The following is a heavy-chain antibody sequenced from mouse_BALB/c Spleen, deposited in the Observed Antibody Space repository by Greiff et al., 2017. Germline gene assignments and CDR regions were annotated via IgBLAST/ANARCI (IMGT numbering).Heavy chain of an antibody. CDR1: GFTFSSYA. Sequence: DVMLVESGGGLVKPGGSLKLSCAASGFTFSSYAMSWVRQTPEKRLEWVASISSGGSTYYPDSVKGRFTISRDNAKNTLYLQMSSLRSEDTAMYYCARRGGGNYCFDYWGQGTTLTVSS. V-gene: IGHV5-6-5*01. CDR2: ISSGGST. CDR3: ARRGGGNYCFDY. J-gene: IGHJ2*01. D-gene: IGHD2-1*01.